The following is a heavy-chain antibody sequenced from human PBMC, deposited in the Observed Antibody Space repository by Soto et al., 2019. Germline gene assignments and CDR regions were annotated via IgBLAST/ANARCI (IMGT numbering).Heavy chain of an antibody. D-gene: IGHD2-15*01. Sequence: ASVKVSCKASGYTFTGYYMHWVRQAPGQGLEWMGWINPNSGGTNYAQKFQGWVTMTRDTSISTAYMELSRLRSDDTAVYYCARTGAAATDPYYYYGMDVWGQGTTVTVS. V-gene: IGHV1-2*04. J-gene: IGHJ6*02. CDR2: INPNSGGT. CDR1: GYTFTGYY. CDR3: ARTGAAATDPYYYYGMDV.